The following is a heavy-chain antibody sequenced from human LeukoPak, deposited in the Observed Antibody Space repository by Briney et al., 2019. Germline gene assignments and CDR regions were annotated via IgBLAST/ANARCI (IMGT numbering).Heavy chain of an antibody. CDR1: GGSISSYY. D-gene: IGHD6-19*01. Sequence: SETLSLTCTVSGGSISSYYWSWIRQPPGKGLEWIGYIYYSGSTNYNPSLKSRVTISVDTSKNQFSLKLSSVTAADTAVYCCAIFHSSGWYYFDYWGQGTLVTVSS. CDR2: IYYSGST. CDR3: AIFHSSGWYYFDY. V-gene: IGHV4-59*01. J-gene: IGHJ4*02.